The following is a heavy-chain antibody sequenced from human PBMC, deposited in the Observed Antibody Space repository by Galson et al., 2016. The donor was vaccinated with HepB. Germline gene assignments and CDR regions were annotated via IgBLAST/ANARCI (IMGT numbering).Heavy chain of an antibody. J-gene: IGHJ3*02. V-gene: IGHV3-21*01. Sequence: SLRLSCAASGFSFSAYSINWVRQAPGRGLEWVSSINSHSTYIYYADSVKGRFTISRDNARDSLYLQMNCLRAEDTAVYYCARAHSEAFDIWGQGTMVTVSS. CDR2: INSHSTYI. CDR3: ARAHSEAFDI. CDR1: GFSFSAYS.